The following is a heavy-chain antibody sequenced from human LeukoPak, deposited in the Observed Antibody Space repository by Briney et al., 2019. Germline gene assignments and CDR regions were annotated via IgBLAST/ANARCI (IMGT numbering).Heavy chain of an antibody. J-gene: IGHJ4*02. Sequence: ASVKVSCKASGYTFTGYYMHWVRQAPGQGLEWMGWINPNSGGTNYAQKFQGRVTMTRDTSISTAYMELSRLRSDDTAVYYCAREWRCGSGYDLPDYWGQGTLVTVSS. CDR2: INPNSGGT. D-gene: IGHD5-12*01. V-gene: IGHV1-2*02. CDR1: GYTFTGYY. CDR3: AREWRCGSGYDLPDY.